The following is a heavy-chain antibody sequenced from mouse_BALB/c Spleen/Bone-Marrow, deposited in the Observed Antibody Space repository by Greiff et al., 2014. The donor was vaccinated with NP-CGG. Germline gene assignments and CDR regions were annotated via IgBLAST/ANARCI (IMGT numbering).Heavy chain of an antibody. J-gene: IGHJ4*01. CDR3: ARHQRYYAMDY. CDR1: GFTFSSYG. V-gene: IGHV5-6*02. Sequence: DVMLVESGGDLVKPGGSLKLSCAASGFTFSSYGMSWGRQTPDKRLEWVATISSGGSNTYYPDSVKGRFTISRDNAKNTLYLQMSSLKSEDTAMYYCARHQRYYAMDYWGQGTSATVSS. CDR2: ISSGGSNT.